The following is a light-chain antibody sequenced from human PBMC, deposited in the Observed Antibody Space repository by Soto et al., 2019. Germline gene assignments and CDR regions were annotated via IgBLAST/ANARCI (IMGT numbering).Light chain of an antibody. CDR2: DAS. Sequence: DIQMTQSPSSLSASVGDRVTITCQARQDISNYLNWYQQKPWKAPKLLIYDASNLETGVPSRFSGSGSGTYFTFTISSLQDEDSATYYCQQYDNLPITFGQGTRLEIK. CDR1: QDISNY. J-gene: IGKJ5*01. V-gene: IGKV1-33*01. CDR3: QQYDNLPIT.